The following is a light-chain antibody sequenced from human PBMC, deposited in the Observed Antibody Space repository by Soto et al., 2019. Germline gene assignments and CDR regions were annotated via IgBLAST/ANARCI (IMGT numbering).Light chain of an antibody. Sequence: QSVLTQPPSASGTPGQRVTISCSGTSSNIGSNTVNWYQQFPGTAPKPLIYSNHQRPSGIPDRFSGSKSGTSASLAISGLQSDDEADYYCAAWDDSLNAVVVGGGSKLAVL. CDR1: SSNIGSNT. CDR3: AAWDDSLNAVV. CDR2: SNH. J-gene: IGLJ2*01. V-gene: IGLV1-44*01.